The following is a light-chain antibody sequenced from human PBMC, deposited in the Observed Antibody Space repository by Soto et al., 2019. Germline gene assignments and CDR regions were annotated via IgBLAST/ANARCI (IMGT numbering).Light chain of an antibody. CDR1: TGAVTSDYH. CDR3: LLYFGGVHV. Sequence: QTVVTQEPSLTVSPGGTVTLTWASSTGAVTSDYHPNWFQQKPGQAPGALIYSTSNRHSWTPARFSGSLLGGKAALTLSGVQPEDEAEYYCLLYFGGVHVFGTGTKLTVL. J-gene: IGLJ1*01. CDR2: STS. V-gene: IGLV7-43*01.